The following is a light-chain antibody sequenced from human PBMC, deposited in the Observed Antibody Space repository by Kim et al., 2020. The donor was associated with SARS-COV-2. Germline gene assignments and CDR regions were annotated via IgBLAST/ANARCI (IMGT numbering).Light chain of an antibody. J-gene: IGKJ1*01. CDR3: QQYSNSRT. CDR1: QSVSSSY. Sequence: EIVLTQSPGTLSLSPGERATLSCRASQSVSSSYLAWYQQKPGQAPRLLIYRASSRATGIPDRFSGSGSGTDFTLTISRLEPEDFAVHYCQQYSNSRTFGQGTKVDIK. CDR2: RAS. V-gene: IGKV3-20*01.